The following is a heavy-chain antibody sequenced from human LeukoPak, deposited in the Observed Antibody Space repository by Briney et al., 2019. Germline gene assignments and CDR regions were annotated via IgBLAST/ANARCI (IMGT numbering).Heavy chain of an antibody. V-gene: IGHV3-30-3*01. CDR1: GFTFSSYA. CDR2: ISYDGSNK. CDR3: ARGLDAFDI. J-gene: IGHJ3*02. Sequence: HGGSLRLSCAASGFTFSSYAMHWVRQAPGKGLEWVAVISYDGSNKYYADSVKGRFTISRDNSKNTLYLQMNSLRAEDTAVYYCARGLDAFDIWGQGTMVTVSS.